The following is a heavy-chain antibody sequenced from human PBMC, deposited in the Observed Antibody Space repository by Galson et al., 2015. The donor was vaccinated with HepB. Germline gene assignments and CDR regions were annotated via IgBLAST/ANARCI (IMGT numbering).Heavy chain of an antibody. D-gene: IGHD2-2*01. Sequence: SLRLSCAASGFTFDDYVMHWVRQAPGKGLEWVSGISWNSGSICYVDSVKGRFTISRDNAKNSLYLQMNSLRAEDTALYYCVKDIQHCSSFSCYDYYGMDVWVQGTTVTVSS. J-gene: IGHJ6*02. V-gene: IGHV3-9*01. CDR3: VKDIQHCSSFSCYDYYGMDV. CDR2: ISWNSGSI. CDR1: GFTFDDYV.